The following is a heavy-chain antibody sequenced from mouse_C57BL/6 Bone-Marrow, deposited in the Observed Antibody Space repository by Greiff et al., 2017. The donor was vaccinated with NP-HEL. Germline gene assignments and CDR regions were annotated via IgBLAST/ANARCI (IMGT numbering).Heavy chain of an antibody. D-gene: IGHD6-5*01. CDR1: GFNIKDDY. Sequence: EVQLQQSGAELVRPGASVKLSCTASGFNIKDDYMHWVKQRPEQGLEWIGWIDPENGDTEYAPKFQGKATITADTSSNTAYLQLSSLTSEDTAVYYCTSYDFYAMDYWGQGTSVTVSA. V-gene: IGHV14-4*01. J-gene: IGHJ4*01. CDR3: TSYDFYAMDY. CDR2: IDPENGDT.